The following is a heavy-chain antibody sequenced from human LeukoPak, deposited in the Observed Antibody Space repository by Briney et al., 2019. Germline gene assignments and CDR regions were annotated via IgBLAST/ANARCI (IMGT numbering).Heavy chain of an antibody. CDR3: AKDIGSGYATYYFDY. D-gene: IGHD5-12*01. Sequence: GGSLRLSCAASGFTVSSNYMSWVRQAPGKGLEWVSVIYSGGSTYYADSVKGRFTISRDNAKNSLYLQMNSLRAEDTALYYCAKDIGSGYATYYFDYWGQGTLVTVSS. J-gene: IGHJ4*02. CDR1: GFTVSSNY. V-gene: IGHV3-53*05. CDR2: IYSGGST.